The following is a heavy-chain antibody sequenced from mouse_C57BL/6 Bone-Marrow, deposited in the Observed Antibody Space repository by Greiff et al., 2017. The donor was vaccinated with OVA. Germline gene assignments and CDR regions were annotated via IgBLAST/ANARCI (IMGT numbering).Heavy chain of an antibody. Sequence: VQLVESGAELARPGASVKLSCKASGYTFTSYGISWVKQSTGQGLEWIGEIYPRSGNTYYNEKFKGKATLTADKSSSTAYMELRSLTSEDSAVYFCARSDSSGYVLFAYWGQGTLVTVSA. CDR1: GYTFTSYG. V-gene: IGHV1-81*01. CDR3: ARSDSSGYVLFAY. D-gene: IGHD3-2*02. J-gene: IGHJ3*01. CDR2: IYPRSGNT.